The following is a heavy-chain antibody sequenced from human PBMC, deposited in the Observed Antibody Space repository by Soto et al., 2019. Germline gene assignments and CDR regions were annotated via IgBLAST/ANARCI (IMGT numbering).Heavy chain of an antibody. CDR3: GRDGRLDDSSGYFSTPFDY. D-gene: IGHD3-22*01. Sequence: QVQLVESGGGVVQPGRSLRLSCAASGFTFSSYGMHWVRQAPGKGLEWVAVIWYDGSNKYYADSVKGRFTISRDNSKNTLYLQMNSLRAEDTAVYYCGRDGRLDDSSGYFSTPFDYWGQGTLVTVSS. V-gene: IGHV3-33*01. J-gene: IGHJ4*02. CDR1: GFTFSSYG. CDR2: IWYDGSNK.